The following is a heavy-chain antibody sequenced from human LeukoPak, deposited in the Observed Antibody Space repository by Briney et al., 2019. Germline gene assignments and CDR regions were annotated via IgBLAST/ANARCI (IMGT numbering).Heavy chain of an antibody. CDR2: MNPNSGNT. CDR1: GYTFTSYD. Sequence: ASVKVSCKASGYTFTSYDINWVRQATGQGLEWMGWMNPNSGNTGYAQKFQGRVTMTRNTSISTAYMELSSLRSEDTAVYYCARRAPDSKWGYFDLWGRGTLVTVSS. D-gene: IGHD1-26*01. CDR3: ARRAPDSKWGYFDL. J-gene: IGHJ2*01. V-gene: IGHV1-8*01.